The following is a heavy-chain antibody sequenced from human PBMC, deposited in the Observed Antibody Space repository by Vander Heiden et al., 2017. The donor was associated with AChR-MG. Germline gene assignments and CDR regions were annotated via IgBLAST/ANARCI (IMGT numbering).Heavy chain of an antibody. CDR2: IVSSSSYI. Sequence: EVQLVESGGGLVKPGGSLRLSCAASGFTFSSYSMNWVRQAPGKGLEWVSSIVSSSSYIYYADSVKGRFTISRDNAKNSLYLQMNSLRAEDTAVYYCASIVVVPADTYYYYYGMDVWGQGTTVTVSS. D-gene: IGHD2-2*01. V-gene: IGHV3-21*01. CDR1: GFTFSSYS. CDR3: ASIVVVPADTYYYYYGMDV. J-gene: IGHJ6*02.